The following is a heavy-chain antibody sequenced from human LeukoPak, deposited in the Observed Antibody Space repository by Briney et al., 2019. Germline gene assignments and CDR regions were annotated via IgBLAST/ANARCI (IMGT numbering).Heavy chain of an antibody. Sequence: ASVKVSCKASGYTFTGYSIHWVRQAPGRGLEWMGWINPNSGVTNYAQKFQGRVTMTRDTSISTAYMELSRLRSDDTAVYYCARVGVEGASCYDYWGQGTLVTVSP. CDR1: GYTFTGYS. CDR2: INPNSGVT. V-gene: IGHV1-2*02. D-gene: IGHD2-2*01. J-gene: IGHJ4*02. CDR3: ARVGVEGASCYDY.